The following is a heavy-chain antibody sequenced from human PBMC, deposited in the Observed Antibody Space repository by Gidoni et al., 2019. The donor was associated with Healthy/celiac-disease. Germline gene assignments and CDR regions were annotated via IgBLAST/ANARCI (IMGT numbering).Heavy chain of an antibody. Sequence: EVQLVESGGGLVKPGGSLRLSCAASGFTFSSYSMNWVRQAPGKGLEWVSSISSSSSYIYYADSVKGRFTISRDNAKNSLYLQMNSLRAEDTAVYYCARGSYDSSGYYFYFDYWGQGTLVTVSS. CDR1: GFTFSSYS. J-gene: IGHJ4*02. V-gene: IGHV3-21*01. CDR3: ARGSYDSSGYYFYFDY. D-gene: IGHD3-22*01. CDR2: ISSSSSYI.